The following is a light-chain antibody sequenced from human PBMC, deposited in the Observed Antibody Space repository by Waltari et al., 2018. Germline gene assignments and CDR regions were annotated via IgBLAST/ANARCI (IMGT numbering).Light chain of an antibody. Sequence: ETVMTQSPATVSVSPGERAALSCRASQSVSSNVAWYQQKPGQAPRLLIYDASTRATGIPVRFSGSGSGTDFTLTISSLQSEDFAIYYCQQYNNWPPYTFGRGTKLEI. J-gene: IGKJ2*01. CDR1: QSVSSN. CDR3: QQYNNWPPYT. V-gene: IGKV3-15*01. CDR2: DAS.